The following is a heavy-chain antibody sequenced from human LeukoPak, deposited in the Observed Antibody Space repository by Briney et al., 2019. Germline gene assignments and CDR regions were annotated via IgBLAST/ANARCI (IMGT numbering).Heavy chain of an antibody. D-gene: IGHD3-10*01. CDR1: GYTFTSYD. Sequence: GASVKVSFKASGYTFTSYDINWLRQATGQGLEWMGWMNPNSGNTGYAQKFQGRVTMTRNTSISTAYMELSSLRSEDTAVYYCARGPNTMVRGGRPGYWGQGTLVTVSS. CDR2: MNPNSGNT. V-gene: IGHV1-8*01. J-gene: IGHJ4*02. CDR3: ARGPNTMVRGGRPGY.